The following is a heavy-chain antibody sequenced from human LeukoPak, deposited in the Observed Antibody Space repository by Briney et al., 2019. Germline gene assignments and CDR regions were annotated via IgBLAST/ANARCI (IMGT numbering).Heavy chain of an antibody. D-gene: IGHD2-15*01. V-gene: IGHV3-15*01. Sequence: GGSLRLSCAASGLTFNNAWISWVRQAPGKGREWVGRIRSRSAGATTDYGAPVKGRFTISRDDSKNTLYLQMNSLKTEDTAVYYCSTGGGTHDYWGQGTLVTVSS. J-gene: IGHJ4*02. CDR3: STGGGTHDY. CDR1: GLTFNNAW. CDR2: IRSRSAGATT.